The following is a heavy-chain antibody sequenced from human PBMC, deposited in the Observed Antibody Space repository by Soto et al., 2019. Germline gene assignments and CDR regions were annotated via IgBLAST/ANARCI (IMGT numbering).Heavy chain of an antibody. CDR1: GFTFSSYS. V-gene: IGHV3-48*01. D-gene: IGHD6-13*01. CDR3: ARDWYSSSLLF. CDR2: ISSSSSTI. J-gene: IGHJ4*02. Sequence: EVQLVESGGGLVQPGGSLRLSCAASGFTFSSYSMNWVRQAPGKGLEWVSYISSSSSTIYYADSVKGRFTISRDNAKNSLYLEMNSLRAEDTAVYYCARDWYSSSLLFGGQGTLVTVSS.